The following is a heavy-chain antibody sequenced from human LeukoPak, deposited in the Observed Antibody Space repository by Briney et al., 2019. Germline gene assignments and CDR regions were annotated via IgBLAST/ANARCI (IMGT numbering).Heavy chain of an antibody. J-gene: IGHJ4*02. D-gene: IGHD2-8*01. V-gene: IGHV3-15*01. CDR2: IRSQSDGGTA. Sequence: GGSLRLSCAVSRFTFSDAWMAWVRQAPGKGLEHVGRIRSQSDGGTADYAAPVKDRFTISRDDSNNMAYLYMNNLKIEDTAMYYCTTGYGTIDFWGQGTLVAVSS. CDR3: TTGYGTIDF. CDR1: RFTFSDAW.